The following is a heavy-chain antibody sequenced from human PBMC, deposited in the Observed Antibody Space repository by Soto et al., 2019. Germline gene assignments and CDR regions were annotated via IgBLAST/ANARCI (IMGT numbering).Heavy chain of an antibody. V-gene: IGHV3-30-3*01. CDR1: GFTFSSYA. CDR3: ARDQEVPAAGSSPGY. D-gene: IGHD2-2*01. Sequence: GGSLRLSCAASGFTFSSYAMHWVRQAPGKGLEWVAVISYDGSNKYYADSVKGRFTISRDNSKNTLYLQMNSLRAEDTAVYYCARDQEVPAAGSSPGYWGQGTLVTVSS. J-gene: IGHJ4*02. CDR2: ISYDGSNK.